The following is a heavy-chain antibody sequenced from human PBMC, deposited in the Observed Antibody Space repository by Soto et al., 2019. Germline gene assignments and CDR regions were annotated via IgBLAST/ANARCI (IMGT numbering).Heavy chain of an antibody. V-gene: IGHV3-23*01. CDR3: ARPYCGGDCPEDYYGMDV. J-gene: IGHJ6*02. Sequence: GGSLRLSCAASGFTFTSYAMSWVRQAPGKGLEWVSAISGSGGSTYYADSVKGRFTISRDNAKNSLYLQMNSLRAEDTAVYYCARPYCGGDCPEDYYGMDVWGQGTTVTVSS. CDR2: ISGSGGST. CDR1: GFTFTSYA. D-gene: IGHD2-21*02.